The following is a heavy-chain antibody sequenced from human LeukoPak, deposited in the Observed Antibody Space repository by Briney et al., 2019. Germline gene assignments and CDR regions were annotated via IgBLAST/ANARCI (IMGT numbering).Heavy chain of an antibody. D-gene: IGHD3-10*01. CDR3: ARARYASGVFNWFDP. CDR2: ITGNGGNT. J-gene: IGHJ5*02. Sequence: GGSLRLSCAASGFTFNIYAMSWVRQAPGKGLEWVSVITGNGGNTYYVDSVKGQFTVSRDNSKNTLYLQMNSLRVDDTAVYYCARARYASGVFNWFDPWGQGTLVTVSS. V-gene: IGHV3-23*01. CDR1: GFTFNIYA.